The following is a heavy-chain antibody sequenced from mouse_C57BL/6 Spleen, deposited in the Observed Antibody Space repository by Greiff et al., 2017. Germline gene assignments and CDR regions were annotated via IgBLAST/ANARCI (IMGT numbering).Heavy chain of an antibody. J-gene: IGHJ3*01. CDR2: ISDGGSYT. V-gene: IGHV5-4*03. Sequence: EVKVVESGGGLVKPGGSLKLSCAASGFTFSSYAMSWVRQTPEKRLEWVATISDGGSYTYYPDNVKGRFTISRDNAKNNLYLQMSHLKSEDTAMYYCARKDLYSSWFAYWGQGTLVTVSA. CDR1: GFTFSSYA. D-gene: IGHD2-5*01. CDR3: ARKDLYSSWFAY.